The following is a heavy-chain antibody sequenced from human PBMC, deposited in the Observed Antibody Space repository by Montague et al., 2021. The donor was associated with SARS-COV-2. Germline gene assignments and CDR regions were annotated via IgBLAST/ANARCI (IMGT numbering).Heavy chain of an antibody. CDR3: ARHGKTRIAMIVVVIGYFDY. CDR1: GGSISSSSYY. D-gene: IGHD3-22*01. V-gene: IGHV4-39*01. CDR2: IYYSGST. J-gene: IGHJ4*02. Sequence: SETLSLTRTLSGGSISSSSYYWGWIRQPPGKGLEWIESIYYSGSTYYNPSLKSRVTISVDTSKNQFSLKLSSVTAADTAVYYCARHGKTRIAMIVVVIGYFDYWGQGTLVTVSS.